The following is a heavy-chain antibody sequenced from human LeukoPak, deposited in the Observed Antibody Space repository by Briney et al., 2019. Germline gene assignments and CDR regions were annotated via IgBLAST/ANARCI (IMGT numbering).Heavy chain of an antibody. V-gene: IGHV1-2*02. CDR3: ARVLNADYADYFDY. J-gene: IGHJ4*02. Sequence: ASVKVSCKASGYTFTGYYMNWVRQAPGQGLEWMGWINPNSGGTNYAQKFRGRVTMSRDTSISTAYMELSRLRSDDTAVYYCARVLNADYADYFDYWGQETLVTVSS. CDR1: GYTFTGYY. CDR2: INPNSGGT. D-gene: IGHD3-16*01.